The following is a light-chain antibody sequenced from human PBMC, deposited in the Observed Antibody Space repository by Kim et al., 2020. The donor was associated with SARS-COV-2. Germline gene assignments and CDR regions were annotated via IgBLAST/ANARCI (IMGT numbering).Light chain of an antibody. CDR3: AAWDDSLNGPV. Sequence: GQRVTISCSGRRSNIGSNTVNWYQQLPGTAPKLLIYSNNERPSGVPDRFSGSKSGTSASLAISGLQSEDEADYYCAAWDDSLNGPVFGTGTKVTVL. CDR1: RSNIGSNT. J-gene: IGLJ1*01. V-gene: IGLV1-44*01. CDR2: SNN.